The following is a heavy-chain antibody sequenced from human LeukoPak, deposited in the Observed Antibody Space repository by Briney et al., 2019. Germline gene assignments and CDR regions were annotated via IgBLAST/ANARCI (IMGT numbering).Heavy chain of an antibody. Sequence: SETLSLTCTVSGGSISGDHWNCIRQPPGNGLEWIGYIYYSGNTNYNPSLKSRVTISVDTSKNQFSLKLNSVTAADTAVYYCARRNDFGIWGQGTMVTVSS. CDR1: GGSISGDH. CDR3: ARRNDFGI. V-gene: IGHV4-59*08. J-gene: IGHJ3*02. CDR2: IYYSGNT.